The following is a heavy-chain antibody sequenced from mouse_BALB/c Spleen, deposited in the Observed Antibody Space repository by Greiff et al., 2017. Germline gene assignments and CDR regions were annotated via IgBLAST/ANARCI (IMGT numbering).Heavy chain of an antibody. D-gene: IGHD2-4*01. CDR3: AREYDYERAMDY. CDR2: ISDGGSYT. V-gene: IGHV5-4*02. Sequence: EVQVVESGGGLVKPGGSLKLSCAASGFTFSDYYMYWVRQTPEKRLEWVATISDGGSYTYYPDSVKGRFTISRDNAKNNLYLQMSSLKSEDTAMYYCAREYDYERAMDYWGQGTSVTVSS. J-gene: IGHJ4*01. CDR1: GFTFSDYY.